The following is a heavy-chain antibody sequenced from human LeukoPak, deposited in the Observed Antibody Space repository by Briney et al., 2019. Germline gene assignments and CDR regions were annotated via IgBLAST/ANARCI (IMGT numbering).Heavy chain of an antibody. CDR1: GGSILSTNW. Sequence: SGTLSLTCAVSGGSILSTNWWSWVRQPPGKGLEWIGEVHLNGATNYNPSVGGRVTMSIDKSKNHLSLEVISVTAADTAMYYCTRESGAFSPFGFWGQGTLVTVSS. CDR2: VHLNGAT. CDR3: TRESGAFSPFGF. J-gene: IGHJ4*02. D-gene: IGHD1-26*01. V-gene: IGHV4-4*02.